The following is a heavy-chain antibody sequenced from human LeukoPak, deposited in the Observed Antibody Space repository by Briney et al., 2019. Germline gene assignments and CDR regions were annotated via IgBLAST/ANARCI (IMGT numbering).Heavy chain of an antibody. D-gene: IGHD5-18*01. J-gene: IGHJ4*02. CDR2: INHSGST. CDR3: AYSYGFFDY. V-gene: IGHV4-34*01. CDR1: GGPFSGYY. Sequence: SETLSLTCAVYGGPFSGYYWSWIRQPPGKGLEWIGEINHSGSTNYNPSLKSRVTISVDTSKNQFSLKLSSVTAADTAVYYCAYSYGFFDYWGQGTLVTVSS.